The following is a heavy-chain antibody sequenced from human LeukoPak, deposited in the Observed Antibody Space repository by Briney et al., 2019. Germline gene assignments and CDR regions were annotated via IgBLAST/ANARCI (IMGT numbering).Heavy chain of an antibody. V-gene: IGHV3-66*01. CDR2: IYSGDNT. J-gene: IGHJ6*02. CDR1: GFTVSNTC. CDR3: AKGQWFGESSRGMDV. D-gene: IGHD3-10*01. Sequence: GGSLRLPCAASGFTVSNTCMSWVRQAPGKGLEWVSFIYSGDNTYYADSVKGRFTISRDSSKNTVHLQMNSLRAEDTAVYYCAKGQWFGESSRGMDVWGQGTTVTVSS.